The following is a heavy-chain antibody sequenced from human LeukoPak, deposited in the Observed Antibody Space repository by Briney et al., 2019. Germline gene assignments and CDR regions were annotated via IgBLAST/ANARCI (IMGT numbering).Heavy chain of an antibody. J-gene: IGHJ1*01. Sequence: SETLSLTCTVSGGSISSYYWSWIRQPPGKGLEWIGYIYYSGTTTHNPSLKSRVTISLDTSKKQFSLKLSSVTAADTAVYYCATGPYCSSTSCYLPPRFQHWGQGTLVTVSS. D-gene: IGHD2-2*01. CDR3: ATGPYCSSTSCYLPPRFQH. CDR2: IYYSGTT. V-gene: IGHV4-59*01. CDR1: GGSISSYY.